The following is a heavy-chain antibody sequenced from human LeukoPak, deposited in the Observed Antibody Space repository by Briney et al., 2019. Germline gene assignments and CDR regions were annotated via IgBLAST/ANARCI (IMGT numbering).Heavy chain of an antibody. CDR1: GGSFSGYT. D-gene: IGHD3-3*01. CDR2: LNHSGST. Sequence: SETLSLTCAVYGGSFSGYTWSWFPQPPGKGLEWIGKLNHSGSTNYNPSLKSRVTISVDTSKNQFSLKLSSVTAADTAVYYCARAGITIFGVVPGRFDPWGQGTLVTVSS. V-gene: IGHV4-34*01. CDR3: ARAGITIFGVVPGRFDP. J-gene: IGHJ5*02.